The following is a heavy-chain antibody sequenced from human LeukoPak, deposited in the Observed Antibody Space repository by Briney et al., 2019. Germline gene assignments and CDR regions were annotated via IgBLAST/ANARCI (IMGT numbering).Heavy chain of an antibody. CDR1: GGSISSSSYY. V-gene: IGHV4-39*01. J-gene: IGHJ3*02. CDR3: ARRDYDFWSGYAFDI. CDR2: TYYSGST. D-gene: IGHD3-3*01. Sequence: PSETLSLTCTVSGGSISSSSYYWGWIRQPPGKGLEWIGSTYYSGSTYCNPSLKSRVTISVDTSKNQFSLKLSSVTAADTAVYYCARRDYDFWSGYAFDIWGQGTMVTVSS.